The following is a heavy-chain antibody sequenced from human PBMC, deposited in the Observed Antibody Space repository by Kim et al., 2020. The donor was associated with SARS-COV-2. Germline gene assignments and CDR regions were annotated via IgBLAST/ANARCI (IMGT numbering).Heavy chain of an antibody. CDR3: AKIAHPGNSWYYFDY. CDR2: IRGSGGGT. J-gene: IGHJ4*02. D-gene: IGHD6-13*01. Sequence: GGSLRLSCAASGFTFSNYAMSWVRQAPGKGLEWVSAIRGSGGGTYYADSVKGRFTISRDNSKNTLYLQMNSLRAEDTAVYYCAKIAHPGNSWYYFDYWGQGTLVTVSS. CDR1: GFTFSNYA. V-gene: IGHV3-23*01.